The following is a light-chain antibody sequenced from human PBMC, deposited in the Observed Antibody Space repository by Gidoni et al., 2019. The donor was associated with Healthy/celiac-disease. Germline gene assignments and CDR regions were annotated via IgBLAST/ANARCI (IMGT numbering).Light chain of an antibody. CDR3: QQRSNWPPAT. J-gene: IGKJ2*01. Sequence: EIVLTQSPATLSLSPGERATLSCRASQRVSSYLAWYQQQPGQAPRLLIYDASNRATGIPARFSGSGSGTDFTLTISSLEPEDFAVYYCQQRSNWPPATFGQGTKLEIK. V-gene: IGKV3-11*01. CDR1: QRVSSY. CDR2: DAS.